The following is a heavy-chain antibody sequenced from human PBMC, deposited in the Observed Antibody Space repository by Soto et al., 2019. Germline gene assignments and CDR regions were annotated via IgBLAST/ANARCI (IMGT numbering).Heavy chain of an antibody. CDR2: ISAYNGNT. Sequence: SGKVSFKASCYTFTSYGISWVRQAPGQGLEWMGWISAYNGNTNYAQKLQGRVTMTTDTSTSTAYMELRSLRSDDTAVYYCARDPGYCSSTSCYPDWFDPWGQGTLVTVSS. J-gene: IGHJ5*02. V-gene: IGHV1-18*04. CDR3: ARDPGYCSSTSCYPDWFDP. D-gene: IGHD2-2*01. CDR1: CYTFTSYG.